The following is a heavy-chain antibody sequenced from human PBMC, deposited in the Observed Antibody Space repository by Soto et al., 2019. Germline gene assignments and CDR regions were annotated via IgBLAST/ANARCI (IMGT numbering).Heavy chain of an antibody. CDR1: GGTFSSYA. V-gene: IGHV1-69*12. CDR3: VRVVAIPGYPDN. D-gene: IGHD5-12*01. Sequence: QVQLVQSGAEVRQPASSVKVSCKTSGGTFSSYAISWVRQAPGQGLEWMGGIVPIVDTSTYAQKFQGRVTITACESTSTVYMELSSLRSDDTAVYYCVRVVAIPGYPDNWGQGTLVTVSS. CDR2: IVPIVDTS. J-gene: IGHJ4*02.